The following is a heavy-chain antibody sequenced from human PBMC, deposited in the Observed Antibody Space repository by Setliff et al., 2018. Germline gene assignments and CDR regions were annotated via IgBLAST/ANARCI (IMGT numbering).Heavy chain of an antibody. D-gene: IGHD1-26*01. Sequence: GGSLRLSCAASGFTFSSYAMSWVRQAPGRGLEWVSAISGSGGSTYYADSVKGRFTISRDNSKNSLYLQMNSLRTEDTALYYCAKDMGAPSNGMDVWGQGTTVTVSS. CDR2: ISGSGGST. J-gene: IGHJ6*02. CDR1: GFTFSSYA. V-gene: IGHV3-23*01. CDR3: AKDMGAPSNGMDV.